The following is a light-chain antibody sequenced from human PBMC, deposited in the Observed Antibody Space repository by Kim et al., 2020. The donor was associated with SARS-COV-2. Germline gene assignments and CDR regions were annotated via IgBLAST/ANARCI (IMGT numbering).Light chain of an antibody. J-gene: IGKJ2*01. CDR3: QHYGTSPTYT. CDR2: AAS. CDR1: QSVSSTY. V-gene: IGKV3-20*01. Sequence: EIVLTQSPGTLSLSPGETATLSCRASQSVSSTYLAWYQQKPGQAPTLLIYAASSRATDIPDRFSGSGSGTDFTLTISRLEPEDFAVYYCQHYGTSPTYTFGQGTKLEI.